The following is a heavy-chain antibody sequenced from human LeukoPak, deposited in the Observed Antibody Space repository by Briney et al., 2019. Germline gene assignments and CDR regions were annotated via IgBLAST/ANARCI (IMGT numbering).Heavy chain of an antibody. CDR1: GFTFSSYG. V-gene: IGHV3-30*03. CDR2: ISYDGSNK. Sequence: GGSLRLSCAASGFTFSSYGMHWVRQAPGKGLEWVAVISYDGSNKYYADSVKGRFTISRDNSKNTLYLQMNSLRAEDTAVYYCARRYSYGNHFDYWGQGTLVTVSS. J-gene: IGHJ4*02. D-gene: IGHD5-18*01. CDR3: ARRYSYGNHFDY.